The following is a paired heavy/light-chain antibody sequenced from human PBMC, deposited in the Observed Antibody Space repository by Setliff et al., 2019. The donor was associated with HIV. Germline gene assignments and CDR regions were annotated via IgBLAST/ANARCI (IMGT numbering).Heavy chain of an antibody. CDR2: IRSDGRI. J-gene: IGHJ3*02. V-gene: IGHV3-30*02. CDR1: GFPFSSYG. D-gene: IGHD3-10*01. CDR3: AKDLREIGDDAFDI. Sequence: QVQLVESGGGVVQPGGSLRLSCAASGFPFSSYGMHWVRQAPGKGLEWLAFIRSDGRIHYGDSVKGLFIISRDNSKNTLYLQRDSLRPEDTAVYYCAKDLREIGDDAFDIWGQGTMVTVSS.
Light chain of an antibody. V-gene: IGKV1-12*01. J-gene: IGKJ4*01. CDR2: AAS. CDR1: QGISSW. CDR3: QQTNSFPRT. Sequence: DIQMTQSPSYVSASVGDRVTITCRASQGISSWLAWYQQKPGKAPKLLIYAASTLQGGVPSRFSGSGSGTDFTLTISSLQPEDFATYYCQQTNSFPRTFGGGTKVEIK.